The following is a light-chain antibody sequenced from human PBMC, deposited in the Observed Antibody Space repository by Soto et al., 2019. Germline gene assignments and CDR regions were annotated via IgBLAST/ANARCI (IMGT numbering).Light chain of an antibody. CDR1: SSDVGAYDY. CDR3: SSYAGSNNFVV. J-gene: IGLJ3*02. CDR2: EVT. Sequence: QSALSQPPSASGSRGQSVTISCTGTSSDVGAYDYVSWYQQYPGKAPKLMIYEVTKRPSGVPDRFSGSKSGNTASLTVSGLQAEDEADYYCSSYAGSNNFVVFGGGTKLTVL. V-gene: IGLV2-8*01.